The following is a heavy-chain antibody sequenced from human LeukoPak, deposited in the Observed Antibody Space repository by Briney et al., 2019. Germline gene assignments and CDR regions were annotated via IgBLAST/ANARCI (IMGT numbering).Heavy chain of an antibody. D-gene: IGHD5-24*01. CDR1: GYTFTSYG. Sequence: GASVKVSCKASGYTFTSYGISWVRQAPGQGLEWMGWINPNSGGTNYAQKFQGRVTMTRDTSISTAYMELSRLRSDDTAVYYCARVRGWLQFYYFDYWGQGTLVTVSS. CDR2: INPNSGGT. V-gene: IGHV1-2*02. J-gene: IGHJ4*02. CDR3: ARVRGWLQFYYFDY.